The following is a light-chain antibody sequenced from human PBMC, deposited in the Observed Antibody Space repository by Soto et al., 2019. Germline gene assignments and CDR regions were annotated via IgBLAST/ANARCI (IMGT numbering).Light chain of an antibody. V-gene: IGKV2D-29*01. J-gene: IGKJ4*01. CDR1: QSLSHSDGKTY. CDR2: EVS. CDR3: TQSLQLRVT. Sequence: DVVLTQTPLSLSVTPGQRASIACRSSQSLSHSDGKTYLYWYLQKPGQPPQLLMYEVSNRFSGVPNRFSGSGSGTDFTLKISRVEAEDVGVYYCTQSLQLRVTFGGGTKVEIK.